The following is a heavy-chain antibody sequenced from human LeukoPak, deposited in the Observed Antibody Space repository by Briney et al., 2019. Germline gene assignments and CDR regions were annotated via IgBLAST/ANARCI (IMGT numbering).Heavy chain of an antibody. CDR3: ARYSTTVRGVLTRRYYYYYMDV. CDR1: GYTFTGYY. J-gene: IGHJ6*03. V-gene: IGHV1-8*02. Sequence: ASVKVSCKASGYTFTGYYMHWVRQATGQGLEWMGWMNPNSGNTGYAQKFQGRVTMTRNTSISTAYMELSSLRSEDTAVYYCARYSTTVRGVLTRRYYYYYMDVWGKGTTVTISS. D-gene: IGHD3-10*01. CDR2: MNPNSGNT.